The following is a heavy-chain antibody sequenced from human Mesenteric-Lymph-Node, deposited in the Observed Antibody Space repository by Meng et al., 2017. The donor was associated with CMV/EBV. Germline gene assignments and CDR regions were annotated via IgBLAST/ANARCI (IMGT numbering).Heavy chain of an antibody. V-gene: IGHV4-34*01. CDR1: AGYTGCAQ. J-gene: IGHJ4*02. CDR2: INHSGST. CDR3: AREEGKDCSSTSCYSH. D-gene: IGHD2-2*01. Sequence: YAGYTGCAQRELIRHPPGEELEWCGEINHSGSTYYSPSLKSRVTISLDTSENQFDLKLSSVAAANTSGYYCAREEGKDCSSTSCYSHWGQGTLVTVSS.